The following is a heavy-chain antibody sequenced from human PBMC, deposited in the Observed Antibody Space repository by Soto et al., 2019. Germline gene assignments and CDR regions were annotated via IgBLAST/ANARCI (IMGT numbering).Heavy chain of an antibody. J-gene: IGHJ3*02. CDR1: GFTFSSYA. Sequence: GGSLRLSCAASGFTFSSYAMHWVRQAPGKGLEWVGRIKSNSDGATTDYAAPVKGRFTISRDNAKNSLYLQMNSLRDEDTAVYYCARDLGYCSSTSCFHQDAFDIWGQGTMVTVSS. D-gene: IGHD2-2*03. V-gene: IGHV3-15*07. CDR3: ARDLGYCSSTSCFHQDAFDI. CDR2: IKSNSDGATT.